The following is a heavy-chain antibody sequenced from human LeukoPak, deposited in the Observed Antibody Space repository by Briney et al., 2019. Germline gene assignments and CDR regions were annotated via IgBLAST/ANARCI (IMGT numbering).Heavy chain of an antibody. J-gene: IGHJ4*02. CDR1: GYTFTGYY. CDR3: ARDPNYYDSSGYYLPQNYYFDY. V-gene: IGHV1-2*02. D-gene: IGHD3-22*01. Sequence: ASVKVSCKASGYTFTGYYMHWVRQAPGQRLEWMGWINPNSGGTNYAQKFQGRVTMTRDTSISTAYMELSRLRSDDTAVYYCARDPNYYDSSGYYLPQNYYFDYWGQGTLVTVSS. CDR2: INPNSGGT.